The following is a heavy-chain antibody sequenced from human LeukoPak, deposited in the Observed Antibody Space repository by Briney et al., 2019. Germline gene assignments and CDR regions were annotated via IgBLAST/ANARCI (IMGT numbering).Heavy chain of an antibody. CDR2: ITSSSSTI. D-gene: IGHD3-22*01. CDR3: ARVDWMIGAFDI. V-gene: IGHV3-48*02. J-gene: IGHJ3*02. Sequence: GGSLRLSCAASGFTFSTYSMNWVRQAPGKGLGWVSYITSSSSTIYYADSVRGRFTISRDNAKNSLYLQMNSLRDEDTAVYYCARVDWMIGAFDIWGQGTMVTVSS. CDR1: GFTFSTYS.